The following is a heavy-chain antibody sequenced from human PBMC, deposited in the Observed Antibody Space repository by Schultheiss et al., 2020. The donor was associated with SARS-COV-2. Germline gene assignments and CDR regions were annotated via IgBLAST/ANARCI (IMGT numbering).Heavy chain of an antibody. J-gene: IGHJ6*02. CDR2: ISYDGSNK. Sequence: GGSLRLSCAASGFTFSSYGMHWVRQAPGKGLEWVAVISYDGSNKYYADSVKGRFTISRDNSKNTLYLQMNSLRAEDTAVYYCASSVLLDPPFDYYGMDVWGQGTTVTVSS. CDR1: GFTFSSYG. CDR3: ASSVLLDPPFDYYGMDV. V-gene: IGHV3-30*12. D-gene: IGHD3-10*01.